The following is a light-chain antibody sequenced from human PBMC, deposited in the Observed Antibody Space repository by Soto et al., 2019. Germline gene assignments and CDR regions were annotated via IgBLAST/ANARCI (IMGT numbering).Light chain of an antibody. CDR1: QSISSW. CDR3: QQYNSYSRT. J-gene: IGKJ1*01. V-gene: IGKV1-5*01. Sequence: DIPLTQSPSTLPASVGDRVTIHCRASQSISSWLAWYQQKPGKAPKLLIYDASSLESGVPSRFSGSGSGTEFTLTISSLQPDDFATYYCQQYNSYSRTFGQGTKVDIK. CDR2: DAS.